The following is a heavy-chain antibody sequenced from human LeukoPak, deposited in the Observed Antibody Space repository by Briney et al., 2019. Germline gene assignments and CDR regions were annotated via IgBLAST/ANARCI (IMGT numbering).Heavy chain of an antibody. CDR1: GYSISSGYY. Sequence: PSETLSLTCTVSGYSISSGYYWGWIRQPPGKGLEWIGSIYHSGSTYYNPSLKSRVTISVDTSKNQFSLKLSSVTAADTAVYYCARANYFDYWGQGTLVTVSS. J-gene: IGHJ4*02. V-gene: IGHV4-38-2*02. CDR2: IYHSGST. CDR3: ARANYFDY.